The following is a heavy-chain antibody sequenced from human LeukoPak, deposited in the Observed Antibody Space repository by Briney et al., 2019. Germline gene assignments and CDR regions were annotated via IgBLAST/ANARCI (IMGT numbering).Heavy chain of an antibody. CDR3: AEDILGWSFDC. CDR2: IYSGGST. CDR1: GFTVRNNY. Sequence: PGGSLRLSCAASGFTVRNNYMSWVRQAPGKGLEWVSLIYSGGSTYYADSVKGRFTTSRDQSKNTVYLQMNSLRAEDTALYYCAEDILGWSFDCWGQGTLVTVSS. J-gene: IGHJ4*02. V-gene: IGHV3-53*01. D-gene: IGHD4-23*01.